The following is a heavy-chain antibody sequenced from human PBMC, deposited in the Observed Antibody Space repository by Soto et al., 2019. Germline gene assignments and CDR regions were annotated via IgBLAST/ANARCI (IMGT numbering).Heavy chain of an antibody. Sequence: QVQLVQSGAEVKKPGASVKVSGKASGYTFTSYGISWVRQAPGQGLEWMGWISAYNGNTNYAQKLQGRVTMTTDTSTSTAYMELRSLRSDDTAVYYCARWDTAMALYYYYGMDVWGQGTTVTVSS. D-gene: IGHD5-18*01. J-gene: IGHJ6*02. CDR2: ISAYNGNT. CDR1: GYTFTSYG. CDR3: ARWDTAMALYYYYGMDV. V-gene: IGHV1-18*01.